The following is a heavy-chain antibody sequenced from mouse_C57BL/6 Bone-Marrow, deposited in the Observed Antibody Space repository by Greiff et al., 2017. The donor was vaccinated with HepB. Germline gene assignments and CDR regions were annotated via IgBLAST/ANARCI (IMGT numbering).Heavy chain of an antibody. D-gene: IGHD2-3*01. CDR1: GYTFTSYG. Sequence: QVQLPQSGAELARPGASVKLSCKASGYTFTSYGISWVKQRTGQGLVWIGEIYPRSGNTYYNEKFKGKATLTADKSCSTAYIELPCLTSEDAAVYFCAKWLLLDWYVDVWGTGTTVTDSS. CDR2: IYPRSGNT. J-gene: IGHJ1*03. V-gene: IGHV1-81*01. CDR3: AKWLLLDWYVDV.